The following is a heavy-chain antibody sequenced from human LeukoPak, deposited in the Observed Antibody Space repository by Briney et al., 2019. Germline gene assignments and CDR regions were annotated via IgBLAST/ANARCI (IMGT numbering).Heavy chain of an antibody. CDR3: ARGRRTSGWHPRGYYYGMDV. CDR1: GYTFTSYD. V-gene: IGHV1-8*03. J-gene: IGHJ6*02. D-gene: IGHD6-19*01. CDR2: MNPNSGNT. Sequence: GASVKVSCKASGYTFTSYDINWVRQATGQGLEWMGWMNPNSGNTGYAQKFQGRVTITRNTSISTAYMELSSLRSEDTAVYYCARGRRTSGWHPRGYYYGMDVWGQGTTVTVSS.